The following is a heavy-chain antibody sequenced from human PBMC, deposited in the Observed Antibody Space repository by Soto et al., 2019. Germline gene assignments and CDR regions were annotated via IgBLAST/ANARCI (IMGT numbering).Heavy chain of an antibody. V-gene: IGHV3-23*01. CDR1: GFFFSNYA. Sequence: EVQLLESGGGLPQPGGSLRLSCAASGFFFSNYAMSWVRQAPGKGLEWVSIISGSGAITHHADSVRGRFTISRDNSKDSLYLQMSTLRADDTAVYYCARTPSLNMRVRWFDPWGQGTLVTVSS. J-gene: IGHJ5*02. CDR3: ARTPSLNMRVRWFDP. CDR2: ISGSGAIT. D-gene: IGHD2-8*01.